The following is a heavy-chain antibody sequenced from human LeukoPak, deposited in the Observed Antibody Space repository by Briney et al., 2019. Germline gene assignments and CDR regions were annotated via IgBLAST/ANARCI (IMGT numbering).Heavy chain of an antibody. V-gene: IGHV3-7*01. Sequence: SGGSLRLSCAASGFTFSSYAMSWVRQAPGKGLEWVAHIKQDGSDKYYVDSVKGRFTISRDNAKNSLYLQLNSLRVEDTAMYYCARHSSGSYYTYWGQGTLVTVSS. CDR3: ARHSSGSYYTY. CDR2: IKQDGSDK. CDR1: GFTFSSYA. D-gene: IGHD3-10*01. J-gene: IGHJ4*02.